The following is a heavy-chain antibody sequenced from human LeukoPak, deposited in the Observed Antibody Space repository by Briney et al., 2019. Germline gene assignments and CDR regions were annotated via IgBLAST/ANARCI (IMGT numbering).Heavy chain of an antibody. D-gene: IGHD3-22*01. CDR2: ISYDGSNK. J-gene: IGHJ4*02. V-gene: IGHV3-30-3*01. CDR1: GFTFSSYA. Sequence: GGSLKLSCAASGFTFSSYAMHWVRQAPGQGLEWVAVISYDGSNKYYADSVKGRVTISRDNSKNTLYLQMNSLRAEDTAVYYCARAGCYYWEYYDNWGQGNRVTVSS. CDR3: ARAGCYYWEYYDN.